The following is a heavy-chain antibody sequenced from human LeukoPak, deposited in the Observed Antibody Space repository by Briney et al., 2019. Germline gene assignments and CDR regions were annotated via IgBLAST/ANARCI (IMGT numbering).Heavy chain of an antibody. CDR3: VRGKDWAFDY. CDR1: GFTINSNI. Sequence: GGSLRLSCEASGFTINSNIVAINWVRQAPGKGLEWISFISSGPTTIFYADSVKGRFTISRDNVKNSFYLQMSSLRDEDTAVYYCVRGKDWAFDYWGQGTLVIVSS. CDR2: ISSGPTTI. J-gene: IGHJ4*02. D-gene: IGHD3/OR15-3a*01. V-gene: IGHV3-48*02.